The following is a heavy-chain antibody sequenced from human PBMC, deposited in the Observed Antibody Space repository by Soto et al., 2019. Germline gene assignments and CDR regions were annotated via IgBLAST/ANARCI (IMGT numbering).Heavy chain of an antibody. D-gene: IGHD3-10*01. CDR1: GGSFSGYY. CDR3: AGISGSYFRHYGMDV. J-gene: IGHJ6*04. Sequence: SETLSLTCAVYGGSFSGYYWSWIRQPPGKGLEWIGEINHSGSTNYNPSLKSRVTISVDTSKNQFSLKLSSVTAADTAVYYCAGISGSYFRHYGMDVWGEGTTATVYS. V-gene: IGHV4-34*01. CDR2: INHSGST.